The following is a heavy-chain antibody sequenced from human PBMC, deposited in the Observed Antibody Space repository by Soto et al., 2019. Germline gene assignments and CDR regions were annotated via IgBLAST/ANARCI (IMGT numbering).Heavy chain of an antibody. CDR3: STNYYDSRGYDNWFDP. CDR2: IRGKAYGGTV. CDR1: GFTFRDYA. V-gene: IGHV3-49*03. Sequence: PGGSLRLSCTASGFTFRDYAMSWFRQAPGKGLEWVGFIRGKAYGGTVVYAASVKGRFTISRDDSKSIAYLQMNSLKTEDTAVYYCSTNYYDSRGYDNWFDPWGQGTLVTVS. J-gene: IGHJ5*02. D-gene: IGHD3-22*01.